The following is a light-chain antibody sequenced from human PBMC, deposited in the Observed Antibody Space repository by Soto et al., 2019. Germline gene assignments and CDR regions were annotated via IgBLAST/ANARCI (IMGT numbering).Light chain of an antibody. J-gene: IGLJ2*01. Sequence: QSALTQPASVSGSPGQSITLSCTGTSRDVGAYNYVSWYQQHPGKAPKLMIYDVSTRPSGVSNRFSGSKSGNTASLTISGLQTEDEADYYCSSYTNSRTLIFGGGTKLTAL. V-gene: IGLV2-14*01. CDR3: SSYTNSRTLI. CDR2: DVS. CDR1: SRDVGAYNY.